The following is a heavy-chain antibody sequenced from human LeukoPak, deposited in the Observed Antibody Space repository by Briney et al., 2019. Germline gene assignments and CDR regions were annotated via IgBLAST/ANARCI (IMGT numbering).Heavy chain of an antibody. D-gene: IGHD3-9*01. J-gene: IGHJ4*02. CDR3: KRAATQYYNMVTCNYGSGYLDY. Sequence: GGSLRLSCAASGFTFSGHSMNWVRQAPGKGLEWVSYISSSSTTIYYADSVKGRFTISRDNAENSLYLQMNTLRVEDTAVYYCKRAATQYYNMVTCNYGSGYLDYWGQGILVTVSS. CDR2: ISSSSTTI. CDR1: GFTFSGHS. V-gene: IGHV3-48*04.